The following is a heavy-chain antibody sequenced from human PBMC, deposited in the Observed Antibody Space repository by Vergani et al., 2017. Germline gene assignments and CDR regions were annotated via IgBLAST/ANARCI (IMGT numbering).Heavy chain of an antibody. D-gene: IGHD3-16*02. J-gene: IGHJ3*01. CDR2: INPNSGNT. Sequence: QVQLVQSGAEVKKPGASVKVSCKASGYTFTGYYMHWVRQAPGQGLEWMGWINPNSGNTGYAQKFQGRVTMTRNTSISTAYMELSSLRSEDTAVYYCARVLRFGGVIVIFGFWGQGTMVTVSS. V-gene: IGHV1-8*02. CDR1: GYTFTGYY. CDR3: ARVLRFGGVIVIFGF.